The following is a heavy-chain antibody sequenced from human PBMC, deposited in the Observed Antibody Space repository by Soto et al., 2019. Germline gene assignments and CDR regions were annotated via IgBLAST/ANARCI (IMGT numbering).Heavy chain of an antibody. D-gene: IGHD3-10*01. CDR1: GGTFSSYS. J-gene: IGHJ6*02. CDR2: ITPLFGTA. V-gene: IGHV1-69*01. Sequence: QVQLVQSGAEVKKSGSSVKVSCKASGGTFSSYSISWVRQAPGQGLEWMGGITPLFGTANYAQKFQGRVTITADESTSTAYMELSSLRSEDTAVYYCARDKMAAVRGPLYYYYGMDVWGQGTTATVSS. CDR3: ARDKMAAVRGPLYYYYGMDV.